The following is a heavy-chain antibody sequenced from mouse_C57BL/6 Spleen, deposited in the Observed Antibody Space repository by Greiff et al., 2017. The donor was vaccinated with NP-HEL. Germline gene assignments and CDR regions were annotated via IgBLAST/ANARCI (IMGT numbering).Heavy chain of an antibody. CDR2: LDPSDSYT. D-gene: IGHD1-1*01. J-gene: IGHJ1*03. Sequence: QVQLQQPGAELVMPGASVKLSCKASGYTFTSYWMHWVKQRPGQGLEWIGELDPSDSYTNYNQKFKGKSTLTVDKSSSTAYMQHSSLTSEDSAVYYCARVTTVVEGYFDVWGTGTTVTVSS. CDR3: ARVTTVVEGYFDV. V-gene: IGHV1-69*01. CDR1: GYTFTSYW.